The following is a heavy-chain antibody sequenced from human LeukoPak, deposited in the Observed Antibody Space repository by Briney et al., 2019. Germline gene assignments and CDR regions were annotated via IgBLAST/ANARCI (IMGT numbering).Heavy chain of an antibody. Sequence: PGGSLRLSCAASGFIVSSYWMHWVRQAPGKGLVWVSRINSDGSSTSYADSVKGRFTISRDNAKNTLYLQMNSLRAEDTAVYYCASEGVHYDFWSGYYTYRSYYFDYWGQGTLVTVSS. CDR2: INSDGSST. J-gene: IGHJ4*02. CDR3: ASEGVHYDFWSGYYTYRSYYFDY. V-gene: IGHV3-74*01. D-gene: IGHD3-3*01. CDR1: GFIVSSYW.